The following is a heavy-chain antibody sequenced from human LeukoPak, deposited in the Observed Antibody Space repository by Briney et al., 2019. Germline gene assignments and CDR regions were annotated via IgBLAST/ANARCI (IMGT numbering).Heavy chain of an antibody. CDR2: IEQDGGEK. Sequence: PGGSLRLSCAASGFTFSNYWMSWVRQAPGKGLEWVANIEQDGGEKDYVDSVEGRFTISRDNARNSLYLQMNSLRAEDTAVYYCARDRGYSTFDYWGQGTLVTVSS. D-gene: IGHD4-23*01. CDR3: ARDRGYSTFDY. J-gene: IGHJ4*02. V-gene: IGHV3-7*01. CDR1: GFTFSNYW.